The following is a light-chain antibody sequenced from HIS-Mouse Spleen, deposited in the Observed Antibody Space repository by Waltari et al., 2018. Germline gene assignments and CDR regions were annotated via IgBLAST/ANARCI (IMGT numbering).Light chain of an antibody. Sequence: QSALTQPASVSGSPGQSITISCTGTSSDVGSYNLVSWYQQHPGKATKLMIYDGSKRPSGVSHRFSGANSGNTSSLTVSGLQAEDEADYYCSSYAGSNIYVFGTGTKVTVL. J-gene: IGLJ1*01. CDR3: SSYAGSNIYV. CDR1: SSDVGSYNL. CDR2: DGS. V-gene: IGLV2-14*02.